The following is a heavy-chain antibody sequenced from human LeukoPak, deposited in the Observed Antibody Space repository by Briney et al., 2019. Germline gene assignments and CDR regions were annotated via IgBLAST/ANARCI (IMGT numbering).Heavy chain of an antibody. D-gene: IGHD5-12*01. Sequence: SEPLSLTCTVSGYSISSGYYWGWIRQPPGKGLEWIGSIYHSGSTYYNPSLKSRVTISVDTSKNQFSLKLSSVTAADTAVYYCARDRNPSGYSQNWFDPWGQGTLVTVSS. J-gene: IGHJ5*02. V-gene: IGHV4-38-2*02. CDR3: ARDRNPSGYSQNWFDP. CDR2: IYHSGST. CDR1: GYSISSGYY.